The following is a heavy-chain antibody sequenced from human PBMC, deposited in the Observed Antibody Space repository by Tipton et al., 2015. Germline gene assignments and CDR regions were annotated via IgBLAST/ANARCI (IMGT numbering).Heavy chain of an antibody. Sequence: TLSLTCNVSGVSISGSSHYWGWIRLPPGKGLEWIGSLYYSGSTYYNPSLKSRVTISVDTSKKQFSLRLSSMTAADTAVYYCATGQVAGWFDPWGQGTLVTVSS. J-gene: IGHJ5*02. CDR1: GVSISGSSHY. CDR2: LYYSGST. D-gene: IGHD5-12*01. CDR3: ATGQVAGWFDP. V-gene: IGHV4-39*01.